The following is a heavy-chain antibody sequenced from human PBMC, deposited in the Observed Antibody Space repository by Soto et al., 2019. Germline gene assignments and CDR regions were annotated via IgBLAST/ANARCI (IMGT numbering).Heavy chain of an antibody. V-gene: IGHV3-23*01. CDR1: GFTFSSYA. CDR3: AKDRAYYDFWSGYYLFDY. D-gene: IGHD3-3*01. Sequence: EVQLLESGGGLVQPGGSLRLSCAASGFTFSSYAMSWVRQAPGKGLEWVSAISGSGGSTYYADSVKGRFTISRDNSKNTLYLKMNSLRAEDTAVYYCAKDRAYYDFWSGYYLFDYWGQGTLVTVSS. J-gene: IGHJ4*02. CDR2: ISGSGGST.